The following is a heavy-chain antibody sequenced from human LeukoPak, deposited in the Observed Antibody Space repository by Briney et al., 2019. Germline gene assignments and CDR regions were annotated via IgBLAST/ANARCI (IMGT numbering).Heavy chain of an antibody. V-gene: IGHV4-59*11. D-gene: IGHD3-9*01. Sequence: PSETLSLTCTVSGGSISSHYWSWIRQPPGKGLEWIGYISSIGSTNYNPSLKSRVTISVDTSKNQFSLKLTSVTAADTAVYFCARDPPPLTKGLDIRGQGPMVTVSS. J-gene: IGHJ3*02. CDR1: GGSISSHY. CDR2: ISSIGST. CDR3: ARDPPPLTKGLDI.